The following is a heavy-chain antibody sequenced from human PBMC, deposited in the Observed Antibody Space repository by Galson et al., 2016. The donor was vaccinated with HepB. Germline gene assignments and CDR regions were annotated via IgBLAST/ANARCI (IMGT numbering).Heavy chain of an antibody. V-gene: IGHV4-39*01. J-gene: IGHJ6*01. CDR1: SGSIRSSSYY. CDR3: LLQEHL. Sequence: ETLSLTCTVSSGSIRSSSYYWGWIRQPPGKGLEWIGSFYYSGSTYYNPSLKSRVTISVDTSKNQFSLKLSLHQGPIGLPPGTLLQEHLWG. CDR2: FYYSGST.